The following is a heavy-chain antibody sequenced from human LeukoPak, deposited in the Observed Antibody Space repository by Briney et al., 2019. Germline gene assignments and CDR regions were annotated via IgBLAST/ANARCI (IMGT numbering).Heavy chain of an antibody. D-gene: IGHD1-26*01. J-gene: IGHJ5*02. Sequence: PSETLSLTCNVSGGSITSNYFNWVRQPPGKGLEWIGYIHHTGTSNYNPSLKSRVTMSMDTSNKQFSLKLTSVTAADTAVYYCARGAKGQWDGWFDPWGQGILVTVSS. CDR2: IHHTGTS. CDR1: GGSITSNY. V-gene: IGHV4-59*13. CDR3: ARGAKGQWDGWFDP.